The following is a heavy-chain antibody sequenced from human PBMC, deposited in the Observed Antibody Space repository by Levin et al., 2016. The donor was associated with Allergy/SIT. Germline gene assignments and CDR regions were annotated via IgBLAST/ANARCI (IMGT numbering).Heavy chain of an antibody. J-gene: IGHJ6*03. CDR3: ARDGGVGATMLYYYYYMDV. V-gene: IGHV1-69*01. D-gene: IGHD1-26*01. CDR2: IIPIFGTA. Sequence: WVRQAPGQGLEWMGGIIPIFGTANYAQKFQGRVTITADESTSTAYMELSSLRSEDTAVYYCARDGGVGATMLYYYYYMDVWGKGTTVTVSS.